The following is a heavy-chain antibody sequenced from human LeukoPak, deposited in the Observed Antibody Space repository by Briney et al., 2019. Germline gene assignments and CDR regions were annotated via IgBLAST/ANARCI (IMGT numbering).Heavy chain of an antibody. Sequence: GGSLRLSCAASGFTFSNYALSWVRQAPGKGLEWVSGISDSGGSTLYADSVKGRFTISRDNSKNTLYLQMNSLRAEDTAVYYCAKDGGSAFIVVVPAAKEYYFDYWGQGTLVTVSS. CDR3: AKDGGSAFIVVVPAAKEYYFDY. CDR2: ISDSGGST. CDR1: GFTFSNYA. D-gene: IGHD2-2*01. V-gene: IGHV3-23*01. J-gene: IGHJ4*02.